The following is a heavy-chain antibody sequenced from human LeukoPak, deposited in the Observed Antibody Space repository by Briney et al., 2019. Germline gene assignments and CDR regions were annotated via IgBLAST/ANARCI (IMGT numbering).Heavy chain of an antibody. Sequence: GGSLRLSCGASGFIFSDAWVSWVRQAPGKGLEWVSVIYSGGSTYYADSVKGRFTISRDNSENTLYLQMNSLRAEDTAVYYCARVSGYSSSWYLGYWGQGTLVTVSS. CDR1: GFIFSDAW. CDR3: ARVSGYSSSWYLGY. J-gene: IGHJ4*02. V-gene: IGHV3-53*01. CDR2: IYSGGST. D-gene: IGHD6-13*01.